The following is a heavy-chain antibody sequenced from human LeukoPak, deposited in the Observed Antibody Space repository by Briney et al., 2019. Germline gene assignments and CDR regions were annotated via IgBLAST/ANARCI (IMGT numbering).Heavy chain of an antibody. CDR3: ARGSCSSTSCYTADYFDY. D-gene: IGHD2-2*02. CDR1: GGPISSGDYY. Sequence: PSQTLSLTCTVSGGPISSGDYYWSWIRQPPGKGLEWIGYIYYSGSTYYNPSLKSRVTISVDTSKSQFSLKLSSVTAADTAVYYCARGSCSSTSCYTADYFDYWGQGTLVTVSS. V-gene: IGHV4-30-4*08. J-gene: IGHJ4*02. CDR2: IYYSGST.